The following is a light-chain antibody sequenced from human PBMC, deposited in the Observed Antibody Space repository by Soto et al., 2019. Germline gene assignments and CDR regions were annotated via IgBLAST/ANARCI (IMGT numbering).Light chain of an antibody. CDR3: QQCGSLPSGFA. J-gene: IGKJ3*01. Sequence: EMVLTQSPGTLSLSPGERATLSCRASQTITNNRLAWYQQKPGQAPRLLIYAASRRATGIPDRFSGSGSGTDFTLTISRLEPEDFAVYYCQQCGSLPSGFAFGPGTTLDTK. CDR2: AAS. V-gene: IGKV3-20*01. CDR1: QTITNNR.